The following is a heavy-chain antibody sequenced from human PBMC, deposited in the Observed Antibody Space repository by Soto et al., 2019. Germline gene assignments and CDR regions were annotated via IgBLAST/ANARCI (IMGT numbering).Heavy chain of an antibody. CDR1: GFTFTYA. CDR2: ISGSGGST. J-gene: IGHJ4*02. Sequence: PGGSLRLSCAGSGFTFTYAMSWVRQAPDKRLEWVSAISGSGGSTYYADSVKGRFTISRDNSKNMLYLHMNSLRAEDTADYFCAKDRHPDGIWTFDSWGQGTVVTVSS. CDR3: AKDRHPDGIWTFDS. D-gene: IGHD3-9*01. V-gene: IGHV3-23*01.